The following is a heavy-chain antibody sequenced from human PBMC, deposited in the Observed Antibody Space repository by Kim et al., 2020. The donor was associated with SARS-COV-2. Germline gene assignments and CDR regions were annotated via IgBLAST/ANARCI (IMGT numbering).Heavy chain of an antibody. V-gene: IGHV3-48*02. D-gene: IGHD6-19*01. Sequence: YADSVKGRFTISRDNAKNSLYLQMNSLRDEDTAVYYCARVPRWLGPFDYWGQGTLVTVSS. J-gene: IGHJ4*02. CDR3: ARVPRWLGPFDY.